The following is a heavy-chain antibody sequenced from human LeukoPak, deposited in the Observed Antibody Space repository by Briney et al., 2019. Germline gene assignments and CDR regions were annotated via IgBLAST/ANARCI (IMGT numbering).Heavy chain of an antibody. CDR3: AKDGIVLMNDAFDI. CDR2: ISYDGSNK. D-gene: IGHD2-8*01. J-gene: IGHJ3*02. V-gene: IGHV3-30*18. CDR1: GFAFSSYG. Sequence: PGGSLRLSCAASGFAFSSYGMHWVRQAPGKGLEWVAVISYDGSNKYYADSVKGRFTISRDNSKNTLYLQMNSLRAEDTAVYYCAKDGIVLMNDAFDIWGQGTMVTVSS.